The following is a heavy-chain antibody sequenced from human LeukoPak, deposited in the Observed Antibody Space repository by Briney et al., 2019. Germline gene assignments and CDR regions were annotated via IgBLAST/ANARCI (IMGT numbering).Heavy chain of an antibody. J-gene: IGHJ4*02. Sequence: GGSLRLSCASSGFIFSSYAMSWVRQAPGKGLEWVSGISGSGDKTHYVESVKGRFTISRDNSKNTLYLQMNSLRAEDTAVYSCAKVSWANSFDYWGQGTLVTVSS. CDR2: ISGSGDKT. CDR3: AKVSWANSFDY. V-gene: IGHV3-23*01. CDR1: GFIFSSYA. D-gene: IGHD6-13*01.